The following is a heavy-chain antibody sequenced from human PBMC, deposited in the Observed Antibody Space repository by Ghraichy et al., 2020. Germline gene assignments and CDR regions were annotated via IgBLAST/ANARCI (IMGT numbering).Heavy chain of an antibody. V-gene: IGHV4-59*02. CDR2: IFYSGST. CDR3: ARKGGYKDPLGY. D-gene: IGHD3-10*01. Sequence: SETLSLTCTVSGTSVRSYFWSWIRQPPGKGLEWIGDIFYSGSTNYNPSLKSRVTISIDASSNQFSLNLSSVTAADTAVYYCARKGGYKDPLGYWGQGTLVAVSS. CDR1: GTSVRSYF. J-gene: IGHJ4*02.